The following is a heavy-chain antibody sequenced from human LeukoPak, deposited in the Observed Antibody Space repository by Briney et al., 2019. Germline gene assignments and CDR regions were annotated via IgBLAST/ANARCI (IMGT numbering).Heavy chain of an antibody. Sequence: GGSLRLSCAASGFTFSSYAMSWVRQAPGKGLEWVSAISGSGGSTYYADSAKGRFTISSDNSKNTLYLQMNSLRAEDTAVYYCAKDLFYYDSSGYGLFDYWGQGTLVTVSS. D-gene: IGHD3-22*01. CDR2: ISGSGGST. V-gene: IGHV3-23*01. J-gene: IGHJ4*02. CDR1: GFTFSSYA. CDR3: AKDLFYYDSSGYGLFDY.